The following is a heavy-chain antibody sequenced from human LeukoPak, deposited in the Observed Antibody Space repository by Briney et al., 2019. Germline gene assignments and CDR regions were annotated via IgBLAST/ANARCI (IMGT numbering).Heavy chain of an antibody. CDR1: GFTFSDYY. CDR3: ARAAGWFDP. Sequence: GGSLRLSCAASGFTFSDYYMSWIRQAPGRGLEWVSYIGSSGNTPYYVDSVKGRFTISRDNAKNSLYLQMNSLRAEDTAVYYCARAAGWFDPWGQGTLVIVSS. V-gene: IGHV3-11*01. J-gene: IGHJ5*02. CDR2: IGSSGNTP.